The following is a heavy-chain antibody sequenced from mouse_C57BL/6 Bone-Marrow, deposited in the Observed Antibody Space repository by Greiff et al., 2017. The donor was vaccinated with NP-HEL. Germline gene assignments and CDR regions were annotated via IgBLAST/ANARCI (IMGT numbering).Heavy chain of an antibody. CDR2: ISFKSGNYAN. CDR3: TPYYDSRDYAMDY. D-gene: IGHD1-1*01. CDR1: GFTFSNYW. J-gene: IGHJ4*01. V-gene: IGHV6-3*01. Sequence: EVQLVESGGGLVQPGGSMKLSCVASGFTFSNYWMNWVRQTPEKGLEWVGQISFKSGNYANHYAESGKGRLTTSKDASKSKVYLQMNNLRDEDTGIYYSTPYYDSRDYAMDYWGQGTSVTVSS.